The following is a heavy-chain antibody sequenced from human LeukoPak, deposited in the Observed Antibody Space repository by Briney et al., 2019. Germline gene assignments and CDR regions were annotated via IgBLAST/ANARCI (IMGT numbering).Heavy chain of an antibody. CDR1: GFTFNSYD. CDR3: AKGGVSDGYYEQH. CDR2: ITYEGNIK. J-gene: IGHJ1*01. Sequence: GVPLRLSCAASGFTFNSYDMHCVPQAPGQGLEWVAVITYEGNIKYYADSVRGRFTISRDDSKNTLYLQMNSLRTEDTAVYYCAKGGVSDGYYEQHWGQGTLVTVSS. D-gene: IGHD3-22*01. V-gene: IGHV3-30*18.